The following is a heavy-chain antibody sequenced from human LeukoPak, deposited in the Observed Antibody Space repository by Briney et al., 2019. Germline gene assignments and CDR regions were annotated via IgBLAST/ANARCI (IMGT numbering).Heavy chain of an antibody. Sequence: GGSLRLSCAASGSTFSGYGMHWVRQAPGKGLEWVAVISYDGSKKYYGDSVKGRFTISRDNSKNTLDLQMNSLRAEDTAVYYCAKDGSGTYYNPLDYWGQGTLVTVSS. CDR1: GSTFSGYG. CDR2: ISYDGSKK. D-gene: IGHD3-10*01. CDR3: AKDGSGTYYNPLDY. V-gene: IGHV3-30*18. J-gene: IGHJ4*02.